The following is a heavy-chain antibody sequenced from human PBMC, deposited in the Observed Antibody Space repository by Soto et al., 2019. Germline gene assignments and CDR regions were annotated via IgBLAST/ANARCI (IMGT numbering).Heavy chain of an antibody. CDR1: GFTFSDYY. CDR2: ISSSGSDT. CDR3: ARSLRGYSGYSGY. Sequence: QVQLVESGGGLVKPGGCLRLSCAASGFTFSDYYMSWLRQATGPGLEWVSYISSSGSDTNYADSVKGRFTVSRDNAKNSLYRQMTSLRAEDTAVYYWARSLRGYSGYSGYWGQGALVTVSS. J-gene: IGHJ4*02. V-gene: IGHV3-11*05. D-gene: IGHD5-12*01.